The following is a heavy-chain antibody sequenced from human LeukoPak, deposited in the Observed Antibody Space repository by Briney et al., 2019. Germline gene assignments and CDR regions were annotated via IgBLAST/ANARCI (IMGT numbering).Heavy chain of an antibody. Sequence: SGTLSLTCAVSGGSISSSNWWSWVRQPPGKGLEWIGEIYHSGSTNYNPSLKSRVTISVDKSKNQFSLKLSSVTAADTAVYYCARLVCSGGSCYLFDYWGQGTLVTVSS. V-gene: IGHV4-4*02. J-gene: IGHJ4*02. CDR1: GGSISSSNW. CDR3: ARLVCSGGSCYLFDY. CDR2: IYHSGST. D-gene: IGHD2-15*01.